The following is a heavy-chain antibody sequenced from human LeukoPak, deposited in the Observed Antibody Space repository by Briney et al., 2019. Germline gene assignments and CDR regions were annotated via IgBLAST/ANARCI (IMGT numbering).Heavy chain of an antibody. Sequence: GGSLRLSCAASGFTFSTYAMHWVRQAPGKGLEWVAVISYGGSSENYADSVKGRFTVSRDNSKSTLYLQMNSLTPDDTSVYYCSRSPGILGTNYFDYWGRGTLVTVSS. CDR2: ISYGGSSE. CDR3: SRSPGILGTNYFDY. D-gene: IGHD1-26*01. CDR1: GFTFSTYA. J-gene: IGHJ4*02. V-gene: IGHV3-30*04.